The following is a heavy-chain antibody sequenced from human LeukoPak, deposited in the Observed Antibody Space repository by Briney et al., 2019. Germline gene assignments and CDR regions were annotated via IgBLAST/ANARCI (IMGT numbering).Heavy chain of an antibody. CDR2: IHHNSGGT. Sequence: GASVKVSCKASGYTLTGYYMHWVRQAPGQGLEWMGRIHHNSGGTNYAQKFQGRVTMTRDTSIRTPSIELSRLRYGDTGVYCCGRCIRVWVKDGRSYKNWGQGTLVTVSS. CDR3: GRCIRVWVKDGRSYKN. V-gene: IGHV1-2*05. CDR1: GYTLTGYY. J-gene: IGHJ4*02. D-gene: IGHD3-16*01.